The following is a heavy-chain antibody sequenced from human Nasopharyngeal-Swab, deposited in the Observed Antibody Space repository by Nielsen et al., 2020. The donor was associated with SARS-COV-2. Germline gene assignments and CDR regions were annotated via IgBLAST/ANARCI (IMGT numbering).Heavy chain of an antibody. CDR1: GFNFNNYG. CDR3: AKATQIFWFGQFRNDAFDV. Sequence: GESLKISCAASGFNFNNYGMHWVRQAPGKGLEWVAVISYEGSKKFYVASVEGRFTVSRDFSKNTLFLQMSSLRPDDTAVYYCAKATQIFWFGQFRNDAFDVWGRGTMVTVSS. D-gene: IGHD3-10*01. CDR2: ISYEGSKK. J-gene: IGHJ3*01. V-gene: IGHV3-30*18.